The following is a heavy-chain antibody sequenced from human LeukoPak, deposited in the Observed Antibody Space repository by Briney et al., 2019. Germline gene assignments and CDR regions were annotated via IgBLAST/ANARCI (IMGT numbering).Heavy chain of an antibody. J-gene: IGHJ4*02. CDR1: GGSISSYY. V-gene: IGHV4-59*01. Sequence: PSETLSLTCTVSGGSISSYYWSWIRQPPGKGLEWIGYMYYSGRTNYNPSLKSRVAISINTSENQFSLRLSSVTAADTAVYYCARGSDYGDYWGQGTLVTVSS. CDR2: MYYSGRT. D-gene: IGHD3-3*01. CDR3: ARGSDYGDY.